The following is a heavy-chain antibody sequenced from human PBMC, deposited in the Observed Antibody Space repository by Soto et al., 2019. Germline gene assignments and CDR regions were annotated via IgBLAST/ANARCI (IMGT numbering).Heavy chain of an antibody. CDR2: ISGSGGST. Sequence: GGSLRLSCAASGFTFSSYAMSWVRQAPGKGLEWVSAISGSGGSTYYADSVKGRFTISRDNSKNTLYLQMNSLRAEDTAVYYCAKDHEPHLEAQPGIAAAGTQNWGFDYWGQGTLVTVSS. V-gene: IGHV3-23*01. CDR3: AKDHEPHLEAQPGIAAAGTQNWGFDY. CDR1: GFTFSSYA. D-gene: IGHD6-13*01. J-gene: IGHJ4*02.